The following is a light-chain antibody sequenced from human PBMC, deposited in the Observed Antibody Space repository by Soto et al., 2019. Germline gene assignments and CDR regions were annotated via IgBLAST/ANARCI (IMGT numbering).Light chain of an antibody. J-gene: IGKJ1*01. CDR1: QSISSW. CDR2: DVS. V-gene: IGKV1-5*01. CDR3: QQYHSYWT. Sequence: DIQMTQSPSTLSASVGDRVTITCRASQSISSWSAWYQQKPGKAPKRLIYDVSSSERQVPSRLSGSGSGTEFTLSISSLQPDDIATYDCQQYHSYWTFGRGTKVEI.